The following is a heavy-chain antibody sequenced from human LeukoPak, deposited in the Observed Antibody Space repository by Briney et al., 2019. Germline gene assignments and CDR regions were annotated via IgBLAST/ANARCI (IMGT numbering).Heavy chain of an antibody. CDR3: ARGPYCSSTSCPKGRYYYYYGMDV. CDR2: INHSGST. V-gene: IGHV4-34*01. CDR1: GGSFSGYY. D-gene: IGHD2-2*01. Sequence: SETLSLTCAVYGGSFSGYYWSWIGQPPGKGLEWIGQINHSGSTNYNPSLKSRVTISVNTSKNQFSLKLSSVTAADTAVYYCARGPYCSSTSCPKGRYYYYYGMDVWGQGTTVTVSS. J-gene: IGHJ6*02.